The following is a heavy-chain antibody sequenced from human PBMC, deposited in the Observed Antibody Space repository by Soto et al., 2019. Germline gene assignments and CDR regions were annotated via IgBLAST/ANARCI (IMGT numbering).Heavy chain of an antibody. D-gene: IGHD3-16*01. CDR3: ARGTNVDSAYRWFDS. Sequence: QVQLVESGGGVVQPGRSLRLSCAASGFTFSSYAMHWVRQAPGKGLEWVAVISYDGSNKYYVDSVKGRFTISRDNAENSLYLQMNSLRAEDTAVYYCARGTNVDSAYRWFDSWGQGTLVTVSS. CDR1: GFTFSSYA. V-gene: IGHV3-30-3*01. CDR2: ISYDGSNK. J-gene: IGHJ5*01.